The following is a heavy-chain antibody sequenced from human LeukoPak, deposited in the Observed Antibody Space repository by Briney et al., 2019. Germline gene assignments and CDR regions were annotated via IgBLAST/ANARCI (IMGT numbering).Heavy chain of an antibody. J-gene: IGHJ4*02. CDR3: ANEDSSGYYSSGYFDY. D-gene: IGHD3-22*01. Sequence: GGSLRLSCAASGFTFSSYGMHWVRQAPGKGLEWVAFIRYDGSNKYYADSVKGRFTISRDNSKNTLYLQMNSLRAEDTAVYYCANEDSSGYYSSGYFDYWGQGTLVTVSS. V-gene: IGHV3-30*02. CDR2: IRYDGSNK. CDR1: GFTFSSYG.